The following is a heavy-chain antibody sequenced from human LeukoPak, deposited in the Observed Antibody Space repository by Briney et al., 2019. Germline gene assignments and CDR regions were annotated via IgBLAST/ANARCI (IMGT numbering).Heavy chain of an antibody. V-gene: IGHV3-7*01. Sequence: GGSLRLSCAPSGFTFSSYWMSWVRQAPEKGLEWVANIKQDGSEKYYVDSVKGRFTISRDDAENSLYLQMNSLRAEDTAVYYCARIPAVNGRFLVHPWGQGTLVTVSS. D-gene: IGHD2-2*01. J-gene: IGHJ5*02. CDR2: IKQDGSEK. CDR3: ARIPAVNGRFLVHP. CDR1: GFTFSSYW.